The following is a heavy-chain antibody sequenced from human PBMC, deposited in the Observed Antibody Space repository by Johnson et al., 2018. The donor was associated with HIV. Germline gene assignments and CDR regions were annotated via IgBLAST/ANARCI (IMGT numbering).Heavy chain of an antibody. V-gene: IGHV3-NL1*01. J-gene: IGHJ3*02. D-gene: IGHD3-22*01. Sequence: QMLLVESGGGVVRRGGSLRLSCAASGFNFDDYGMSWVRQVPGKGLEWVSVIFSVGNKYYADSVKGRFTISRDNSKNTLYLQMNSLRAEDTAVYYCARERNMIVVDDDAFDIWGQGTMVTVSS. CDR1: GFNFDDYG. CDR2: IFSVGNK. CDR3: ARERNMIVVDDDAFDI.